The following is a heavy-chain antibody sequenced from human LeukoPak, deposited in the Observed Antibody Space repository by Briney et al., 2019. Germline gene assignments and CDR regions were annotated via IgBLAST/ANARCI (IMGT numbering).Heavy chain of an antibody. CDR3: AKVDGNPTVTTPSFDY. D-gene: IGHD4-11*01. CDR2: ISGSGGNT. V-gene: IGHV3-23*01. CDR1: GFTFNMYA. J-gene: IGHJ4*02. Sequence: PGGSLRLSCTVSGFTFNMYAMSWVRQVPGKGLEWVAAISGSGGNTWFADSVKGRFTLSRDNSKNTLHLQMNSLRAEDTAVYYCAKVDGNPTVTTPSFDYWGQGTLVTVSS.